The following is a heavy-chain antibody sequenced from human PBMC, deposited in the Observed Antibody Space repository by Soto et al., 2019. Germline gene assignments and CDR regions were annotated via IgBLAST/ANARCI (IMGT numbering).Heavy chain of an antibody. CDR2: IYYSGST. CDR1: GGSISSSSYY. Sequence: SETLSLTCTVSGGSISSSSYYWGWIRQPPGKGLEWIGSIYYSGSTYYNPSLKSRVTISVDTSKNQFSLKLSSVTAADTAVYYCARLDYYDSSGYPFDYWGQGTLVTVSS. CDR3: ARLDYYDSSGYPFDY. J-gene: IGHJ4*02. D-gene: IGHD3-22*01. V-gene: IGHV4-39*01.